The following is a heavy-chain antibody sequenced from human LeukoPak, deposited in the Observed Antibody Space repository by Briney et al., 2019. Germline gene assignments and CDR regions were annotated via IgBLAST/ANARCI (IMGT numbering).Heavy chain of an antibody. CDR2: ISYDGSNK. CDR3: ARQRPNWNFEIDY. D-gene: IGHD1-7*01. J-gene: IGHJ4*02. V-gene: IGHV3-30-3*01. CDR1: GFTFSSYA. Sequence: GGSLRLSCEASGFTFSSYAMHWVRQAPGKGLEWVAVISYDGSNKYYADSVKGRFTISRDNSKNTLYLQMNSLRAEDTAVYYCARQRPNWNFEIDYWGQGTLVTVSS.